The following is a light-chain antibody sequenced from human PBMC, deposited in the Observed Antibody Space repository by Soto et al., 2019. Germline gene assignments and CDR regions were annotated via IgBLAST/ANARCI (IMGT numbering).Light chain of an antibody. Sequence: DIQMTQSPSSLSASVGDRVTITCRASQGVTNYLAWYQQKPGKVPKLLIYAASTLQSGVPSRFSGSGSGTDFTLTITSLQPEDVPTYYCQKYNSAPLTFGQGTKVEIK. J-gene: IGKJ1*01. V-gene: IGKV1-27*01. CDR2: AAS. CDR1: QGVTNY. CDR3: QKYNSAPLT.